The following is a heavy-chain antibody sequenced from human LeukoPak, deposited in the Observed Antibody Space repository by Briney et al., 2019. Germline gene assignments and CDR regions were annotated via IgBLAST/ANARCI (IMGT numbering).Heavy chain of an antibody. CDR2: IYYSGTT. CDR3: ARLWIRDESNHGY. D-gene: IGHD5-24*01. CDR1: GGSISSNSYY. Sequence: SETLSLTCTVSGGSISSNSYYWAWIRQPPGKGLEWIGTIYYSGTTYYNPSLKSRVTISIDTSKNHFSLKLRSVTAADTAVYYCARLWIRDESNHGYWGQGTLVTVSS. V-gene: IGHV4-39*02. J-gene: IGHJ4*02.